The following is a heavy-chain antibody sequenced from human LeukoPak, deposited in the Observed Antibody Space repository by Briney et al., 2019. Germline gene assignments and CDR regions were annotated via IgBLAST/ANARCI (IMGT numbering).Heavy chain of an antibody. CDR2: INPKSGGT. V-gene: IGHV1-2*02. CDR1: GYTFTGYC. D-gene: IGHD1-26*01. CDR3: AREGEERGATTGFDY. Sequence: ASVKVSCKASGYTFTGYCMHWVRQAPGQGLEWMGWINPKSGGTNYAQKFQGRVTMTRDTSISTAYMELSRVRYDETAVYYCAREGEERGATTGFDYWGQGTLVSVSS. J-gene: IGHJ4*02.